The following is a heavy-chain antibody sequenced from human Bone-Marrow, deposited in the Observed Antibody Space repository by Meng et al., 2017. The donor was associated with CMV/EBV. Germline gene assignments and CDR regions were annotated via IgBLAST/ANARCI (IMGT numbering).Heavy chain of an antibody. CDR1: GFTFSDYT. D-gene: IGHD7-27*01. V-gene: IGHV3-69-1*01. CDR3: VRGGRTGYDYGLDV. Sequence: GESLKISCAASGFTFSDYTMNWVRQAPGKGLEWVSCINSSYHIFYADSVKGRFTISRDNARKALYLQMNSLGVEDTAVYYCVRGGRTGYDYGLDVWGQGTTVTVSS. CDR2: INSSYHI. J-gene: IGHJ6*02.